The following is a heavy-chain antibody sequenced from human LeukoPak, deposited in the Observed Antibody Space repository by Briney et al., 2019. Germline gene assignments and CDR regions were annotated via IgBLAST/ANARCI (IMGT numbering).Heavy chain of an antibody. V-gene: IGHV3-23*01. CDR3: AKRSSTSSGYFDF. D-gene: IGHD3-22*01. CDR1: GFTFNNYA. CDR2: ITGSGAYT. J-gene: IGHJ4*02. Sequence: GGSLRLSCTASGFTFNNYAMTWVRQAPGKGLEWVSAITGSGAYTNYADSVKGRFTISRDNSKDTIYLQMNSLRAEDTAIYYCAKRSSTSSGYFDFWGRGTLVTVSS.